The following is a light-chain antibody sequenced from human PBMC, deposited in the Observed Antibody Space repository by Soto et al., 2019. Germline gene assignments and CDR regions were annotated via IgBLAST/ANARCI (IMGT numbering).Light chain of an antibody. CDR2: AAS. J-gene: IGKJ5*01. CDR3: QQRSNWLIT. V-gene: IGKV3D-20*02. Sequence: EIVLTQSPGTPSLSPGERATLSCRASQSIITNYLAWYRQKPGQAPRLLIYAASSRATGIPDRFSGSGSGTDFTLTISRLEPEDFVVYYCQQRSNWLITFGQGTRLEI. CDR1: QSIITNY.